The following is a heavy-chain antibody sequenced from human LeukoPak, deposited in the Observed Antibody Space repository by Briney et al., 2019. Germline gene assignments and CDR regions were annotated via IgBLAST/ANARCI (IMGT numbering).Heavy chain of an antibody. V-gene: IGHV3-74*01. CDR3: VREYSSSSGRAFDI. D-gene: IGHD6-6*01. CDR1: GFTFSSYW. Sequence: GGSLRLSCAASGFTFSSYWMHWVRQAPGKGLVWVSRISTDGSSTNSTDSVKGRFTISRDNAKNTLYLQMNSLRAEDTAVYYCVREYSSSSGRAFDIWGQGTMVTVSP. J-gene: IGHJ3*02. CDR2: ISTDGSST.